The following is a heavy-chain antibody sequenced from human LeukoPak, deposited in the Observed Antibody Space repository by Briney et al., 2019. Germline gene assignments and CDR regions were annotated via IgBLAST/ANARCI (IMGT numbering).Heavy chain of an antibody. J-gene: IGHJ4*02. V-gene: IGHV3-30*18. CDR1: GFTFSSYG. CDR3: AKDPVPYSGYDWGWFGY. Sequence: GRSLRLSCAASGFTFSSYGMHWVRQAPGKGLEWVAVISYDGSNKYYADSVKGRFTISRDNSKNTLYLQTNSLRAEDTAVYYCAKDPVPYSGYDWGWFGYWGQGTLVTVSS. D-gene: IGHD5-12*01. CDR2: ISYDGSNK.